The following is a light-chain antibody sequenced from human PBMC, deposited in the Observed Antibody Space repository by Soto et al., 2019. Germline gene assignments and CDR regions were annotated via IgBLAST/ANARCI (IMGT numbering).Light chain of an antibody. CDR3: QQYNNWWT. CDR1: QSVNRN. Sequence: EIVMTQSPATLSVSPGERATLSCRASQSVNRNLAWYQQKPGQAPRLLISAASTRATGIPARFSGSGSGTEFTLTISSLQSEDFAVYYCQQYNNWWTFGQGTKVEMK. V-gene: IGKV3-15*01. J-gene: IGKJ1*01. CDR2: AAS.